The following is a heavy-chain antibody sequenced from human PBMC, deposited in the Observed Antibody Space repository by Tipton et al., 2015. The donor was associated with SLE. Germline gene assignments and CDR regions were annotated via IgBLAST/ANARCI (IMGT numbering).Heavy chain of an antibody. CDR1: GYSISTGYY. V-gene: IGHV4-38-2*02. CDR2: IYHSGST. D-gene: IGHD4-23*01. Sequence: TLSLTCAVSGYSISTGYYWGWIRQPPGKGLGGIASIYHSGSTYHNPSLKSRVTISLDTSKNHFSLKMNSVTAADTAIYYCAGDYGGPDCFDPWGLGTLVTVSS. CDR3: AGDYGGPDCFDP. J-gene: IGHJ5*02.